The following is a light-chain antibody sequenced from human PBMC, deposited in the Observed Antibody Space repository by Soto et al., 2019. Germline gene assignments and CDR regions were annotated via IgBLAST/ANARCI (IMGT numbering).Light chain of an antibody. J-gene: IGKJ5*01. CDR2: DVS. CDR3: QQVNSFPIT. CDR1: QDIRGA. Sequence: AIQVTQSPSSLSASVGERVTITCRASQDIRGALAWYQQKPGKAPNLLIYDVSTLESGVPSRFSGSGAGTEFNITISSLQPEDFGTVYCQQVNSFPITVGHGTRLEIK. V-gene: IGKV1-13*02.